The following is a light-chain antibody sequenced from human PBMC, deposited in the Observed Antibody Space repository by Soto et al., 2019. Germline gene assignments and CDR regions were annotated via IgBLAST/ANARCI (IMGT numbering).Light chain of an antibody. CDR2: DFT. CDR1: SSDVGGHRV. Sequence: QSVLTQPRSVSGSPGPSVALSCTVTSSDVGGHRVVSWYQHQQGKGPKIIIHDFTNRSSGVPDRLYGSKSGNTAYLPISGLQDEDEGDYYCCAYAGSYVVFGGGTKLTVL. V-gene: IGLV2-11*01. CDR3: CAYAGSYVV. J-gene: IGLJ2*01.